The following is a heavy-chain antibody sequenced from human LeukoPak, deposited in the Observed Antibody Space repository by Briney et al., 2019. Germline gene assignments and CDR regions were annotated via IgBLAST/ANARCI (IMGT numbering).Heavy chain of an antibody. V-gene: IGHV3-23*01. D-gene: IGHD3-22*01. CDR2: ISGGGGNT. CDR3: AKVLTSGYYFFDY. Sequence: PGGSLRLSCAAPGFTFRSYAINWVRQAPGKGLEWVSAISGGGGNTYYADSVKGRFTISRDNSKNTLYLQMNSLRAEDTAVYYCAKVLTSGYYFFDYWGQGTLVTVSS. J-gene: IGHJ4*02. CDR1: GFTFRSYA.